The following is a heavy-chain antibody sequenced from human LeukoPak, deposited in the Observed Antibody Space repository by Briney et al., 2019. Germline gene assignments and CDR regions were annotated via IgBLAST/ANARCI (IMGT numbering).Heavy chain of an antibody. CDR3: ARVLDIVVVPAANDAFDI. D-gene: IGHD2-2*03. Sequence: GGSLRLSCAASGFTFSSYWMHWVRHTPGKGVGWVSRIKGDGSSTNYADSVKGRFTISRDNAKNSLYLQMNSLRAEDTAVYYCARVLDIVVVPAANDAFDIWGQGTMVIVSS. CDR2: IKGDGSST. J-gene: IGHJ3*02. V-gene: IGHV3-74*01. CDR1: GFTFSSYW.